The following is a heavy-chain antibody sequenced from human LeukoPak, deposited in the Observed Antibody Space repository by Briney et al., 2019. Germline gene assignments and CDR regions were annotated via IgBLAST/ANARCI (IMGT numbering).Heavy chain of an antibody. J-gene: IGHJ4*02. D-gene: IGHD1-26*01. CDR2: INPDSGAT. CDR1: GYTFTGYF. V-gene: IGHV1-2*02. Sequence: ASVKVSCKASGYTFTGYFMHWVRQAPGQGLEWMGWINPDSGATKYAQKFQGRVTMTRDTSISTAYMELSSLKSDDTAVYYCASSGVGASSYFDYWGQGTLVTVSS. CDR3: ASSGVGASSYFDY.